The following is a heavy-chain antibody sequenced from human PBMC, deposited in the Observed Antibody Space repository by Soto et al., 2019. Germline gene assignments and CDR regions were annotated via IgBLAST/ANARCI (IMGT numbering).Heavy chain of an antibody. D-gene: IGHD3-16*01. CDR1: GGSFSGYY. V-gene: IGHV4-34*01. J-gene: IGHJ4*02. Sequence: SETLSLTCAVYGGSFSGYYWSWIRQPPGKGLEWIGEINHSGSTNYNPSLKSRVNISVDTSKNQFSLKLSSVTAADTAVYYCARREYDYIWGRSLSKYFDYWGQGTLVTVSS. CDR3: ARREYDYIWGRSLSKYFDY. CDR2: INHSGST.